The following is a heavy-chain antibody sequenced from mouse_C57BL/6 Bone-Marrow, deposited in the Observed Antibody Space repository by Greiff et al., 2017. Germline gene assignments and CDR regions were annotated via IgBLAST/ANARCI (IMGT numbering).Heavy chain of an antibody. Sequence: QVQLQQSGAELVRPGTSVKVSCKASGYAFTNYLIEWVKQRPGQGLEWIGVINPGSGGTNYTEKFKGKATLTADKSSSTAYMQLSSLTSEDAAVYFCAREFPYYYGSSRDYGGQGTTLTVSS. CDR2: INPGSGGT. D-gene: IGHD1-1*01. CDR3: AREFPYYYGSSRDY. V-gene: IGHV1-54*01. J-gene: IGHJ2*01. CDR1: GYAFTNYL.